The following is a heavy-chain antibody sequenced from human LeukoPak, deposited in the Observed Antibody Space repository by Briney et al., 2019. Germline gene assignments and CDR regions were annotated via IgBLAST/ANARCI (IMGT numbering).Heavy chain of an antibody. D-gene: IGHD1-26*01. CDR2: ISWDGNNK. Sequence: GRSLRLSCAVSGFTFSNYNMHWVRQAPGKGLEWVGDISWDGNNKGSADSVKGRFTISRDNSKNTLYLQMNSLRAEDTAVYYCAKSGVSGSVDYWGQGTLVTVSS. CDR1: GFTFSNYN. CDR3: AKSGVSGSVDY. V-gene: IGHV3-30*18. J-gene: IGHJ4*02.